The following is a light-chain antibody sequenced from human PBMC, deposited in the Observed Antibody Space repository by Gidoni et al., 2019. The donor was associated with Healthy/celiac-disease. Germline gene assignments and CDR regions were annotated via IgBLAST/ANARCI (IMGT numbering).Light chain of an antibody. V-gene: IGLV2-11*01. Sequence: QSALTQPRSVSRSPGQSVTISCTRTSSDVGGYHYVSWYQQHPGKAPKLMIYAVSKRPSGVPDRFSGSKSGNTASLTISGLQAEDEADYYCCSYAGSSWVFGGGTKLTVL. CDR2: AVS. CDR3: CSYAGSSWV. CDR1: SSDVGGYHY. J-gene: IGLJ3*02.